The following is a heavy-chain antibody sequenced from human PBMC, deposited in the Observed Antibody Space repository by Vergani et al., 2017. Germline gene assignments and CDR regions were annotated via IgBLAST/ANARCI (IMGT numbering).Heavy chain of an antibody. V-gene: IGHV4-59*01. J-gene: IGHJ6*02. Sequence: QVQLQESGPGLVKPSETLSLTCTVSGGSISSYYWSWIRQPPGKGLEWIGYIYYSGSTNYNPSLKSRVTITVDTSKNQFSLKLSSVTAADTAVYYCARGEMATEGPLHYYYGMDVWGQGTTVTVSS. D-gene: IGHD5-24*01. CDR2: IYYSGST. CDR3: ARGEMATEGPLHYYYGMDV. CDR1: GGSISSYY.